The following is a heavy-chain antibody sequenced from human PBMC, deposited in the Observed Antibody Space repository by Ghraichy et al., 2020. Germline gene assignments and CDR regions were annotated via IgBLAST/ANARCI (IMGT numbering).Heavy chain of an antibody. Sequence: GESLNISCTASGFTLSSFTIHWVRQAPGKGLEWVATISSDGFNKNYADSLKGRYSISRDNSKNTVYLQINSLRGEDTAVYDFAREPSPVIRTFGSFDYWGQGTLVTVSS. CDR3: AREPSPVIRTFGSFDY. CDR1: GFTLSSFT. V-gene: IGHV3-30-3*01. D-gene: IGHD3-3*01. CDR2: ISSDGFNK. J-gene: IGHJ4*02.